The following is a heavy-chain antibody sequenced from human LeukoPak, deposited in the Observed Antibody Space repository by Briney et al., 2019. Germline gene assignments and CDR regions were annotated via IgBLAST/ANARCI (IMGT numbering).Heavy chain of an antibody. CDR3: ARGNDFHMDV. J-gene: IGHJ6*02. Sequence: GRSLRLSCAASAFSFSSYWMHSVRQAPGKGLVWVSRINTDGRSTTYADSVKGRFIISRDNAKNTLYLQMNSLSAEDTAVYYCARGNDFHMDVWGQGTTVTVTS. CDR1: AFSFSSYW. D-gene: IGHD1-1*01. CDR2: INTDGRST. V-gene: IGHV3-74*01.